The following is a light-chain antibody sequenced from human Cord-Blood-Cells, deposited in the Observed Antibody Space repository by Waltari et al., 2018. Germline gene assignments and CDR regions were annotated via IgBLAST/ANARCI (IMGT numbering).Light chain of an antibody. Sequence: DIQMTQSPSTLSASVGDRVTITCRTSQSISSWLAWYQLKPGKAPKLLIYDASSLESGVPSRFSGSGSGTEFTLTISSLQPDDFATYYCQQYNSYLYTFGQGTKLEIK. CDR3: QQYNSYLYT. CDR1: QSISSW. CDR2: DAS. J-gene: IGKJ2*01. V-gene: IGKV1-5*01.